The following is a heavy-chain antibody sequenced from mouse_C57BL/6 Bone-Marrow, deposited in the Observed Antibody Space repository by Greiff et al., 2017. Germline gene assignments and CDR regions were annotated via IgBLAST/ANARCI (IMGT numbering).Heavy chain of an antibody. V-gene: IGHV14-4*01. J-gene: IGHJ3*01. D-gene: IGHD1-1*01. CDR3: TTNYYGSLAWFAY. Sequence: EVQLRRSGAELVRPGASVKLSCTASGFNIKDDYMHWVKQRPEQGLEWIGWIDPENGDTEYASKFQGKATITADTSSNTAYLQLSSLTSEDTAVYYCTTNYYGSLAWFAYWGQGTLVTVSA. CDR1: GFNIKDDY. CDR2: IDPENGDT.